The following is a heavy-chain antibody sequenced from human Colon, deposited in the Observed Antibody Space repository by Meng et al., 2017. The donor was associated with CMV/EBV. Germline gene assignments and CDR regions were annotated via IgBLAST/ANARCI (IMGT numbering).Heavy chain of an antibody. J-gene: IGHJ4*02. V-gene: IGHV3-33*01. CDR1: GFLFNQYG. CDR2: IRHDGSNI. CDR3: VRDGVGATTFYGYFDY. Sequence: GFLFNQYGMHWFRQAPGKGLEWLAIIRHDGSNIHYADSVKGRFTISRDNSKNTLYLEMESLRGEDTAVYYCVRDGVGATTFYGYFDYWGQGALVTVSS. D-gene: IGHD1-26*01.